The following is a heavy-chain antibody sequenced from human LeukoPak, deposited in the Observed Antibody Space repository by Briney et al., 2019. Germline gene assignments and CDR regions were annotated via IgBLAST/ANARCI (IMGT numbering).Heavy chain of an antibody. CDR3: ARDAVRGEVFDY. J-gene: IGHJ4*02. CDR2: INPNSGGT. D-gene: IGHD3-10*01. Sequence: GASVKVSCKASGYTFTGYYMHWVRQAPGQGLEWMGWINPNSGGTNYAQKFQGRVTMTRDTSISTAYMELSRPRSDDTAVYYCARDAVRGEVFDYWGQGTLVTVSS. CDR1: GYTFTGYY. V-gene: IGHV1-2*02.